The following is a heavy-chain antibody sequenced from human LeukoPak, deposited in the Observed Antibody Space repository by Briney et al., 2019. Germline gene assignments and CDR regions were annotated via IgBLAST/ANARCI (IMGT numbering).Heavy chain of an antibody. Sequence: SVKVSCKASGGTFSSYAISWVRQAPGQGLEWMGGIIPIFGTTNYAQKLQGRVTITADESTSTAYMELSSLRSEDTAVYYCASRTYTYDSSGYYRRNYYFDYRGQGTLVTVSS. J-gene: IGHJ4*02. D-gene: IGHD3-22*01. V-gene: IGHV1-69*13. CDR2: IIPIFGTT. CDR3: ASRTYTYDSSGYYRRNYYFDY. CDR1: GGTFSSYA.